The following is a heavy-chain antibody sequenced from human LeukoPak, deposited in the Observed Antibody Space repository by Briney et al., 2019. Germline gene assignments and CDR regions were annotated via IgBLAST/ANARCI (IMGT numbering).Heavy chain of an antibody. V-gene: IGHV4-59*01. D-gene: IGHD6-13*01. CDR2: VHYSGNT. Sequence: PSETLSLSCTVSGGSISTFYWSWIRQPPGKGLEWIGYVHYSGNTNYIPSLKSRVTMSVDTSKNQFSLKLSSVTAADTAVYYCARGRLTAAALFEYWGQGTLVTVSS. J-gene: IGHJ4*02. CDR3: ARGRLTAAALFEY. CDR1: GGSISTFY.